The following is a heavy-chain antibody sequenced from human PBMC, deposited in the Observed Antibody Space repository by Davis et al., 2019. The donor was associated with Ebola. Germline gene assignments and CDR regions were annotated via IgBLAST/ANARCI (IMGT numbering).Heavy chain of an antibody. Sequence: ASVKVSCKASGYTFTGYYMHWVRQAPGQGLEWMGWINPNSGGTNYAQKFQGWVTMTRDTSISTAYMELSRLRSDDTAVYYCARDRGPYGSGSYDYWGQGTLVTVSS. V-gene: IGHV1-2*04. D-gene: IGHD3-10*01. CDR3: ARDRGPYGSGSYDY. CDR1: GYTFTGYY. J-gene: IGHJ4*02. CDR2: INPNSGGT.